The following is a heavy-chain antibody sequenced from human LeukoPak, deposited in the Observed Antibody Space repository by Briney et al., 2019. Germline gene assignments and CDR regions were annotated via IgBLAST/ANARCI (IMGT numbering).Heavy chain of an antibody. D-gene: IGHD6-13*01. CDR3: ARQGHSSSWYGVYYYYYMDV. J-gene: IGHJ6*03. Sequence: SETLSLTCTVSGGSISSYYWSWIRQPPGKGLGWIGYIYYSGSTNYNPSLKSRVTISVDTSKNQFSLKLSSVTAADTAVYYCARQGHSSSWYGVYYYYYMDVWGKGTTVTVSS. CDR1: GGSISSYY. V-gene: IGHV4-59*01. CDR2: IYYSGST.